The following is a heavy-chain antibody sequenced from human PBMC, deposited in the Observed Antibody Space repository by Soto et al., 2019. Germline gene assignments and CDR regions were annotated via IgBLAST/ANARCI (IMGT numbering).Heavy chain of an antibody. CDR3: AKDRGTSIDVHRYFRYYGMDV. D-gene: IGHD2-2*01. CDR2: ISGSGGTT. CDR1: GFTFSSYA. Sequence: EVQLLESGGGLGQPGGSLRLSCAASGFTFSSYAMTWVRQAPGQGLEWVASISGSGGTTNYADSVKGRFTISRDNSKNTAYLQMNSLRAEDTAVYYCAKDRGTSIDVHRYFRYYGMDVWGQGTTVTVSS. J-gene: IGHJ6*02. V-gene: IGHV3-23*01.